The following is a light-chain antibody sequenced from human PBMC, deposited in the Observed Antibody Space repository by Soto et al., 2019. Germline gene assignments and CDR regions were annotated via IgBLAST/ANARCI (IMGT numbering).Light chain of an antibody. J-gene: IGKJ3*01. CDR2: DAS. Sequence: DIVLTQSPATLSLSPGERATLSCRASQSVSRDFAWYQQKPGQAPRLLIYDASNRATGIPARFSGSGSETDFTLTINSLQTEDFAVYYCQHRHNFGPGTKVDVK. CDR1: QSVSRD. CDR3: QHRHN. V-gene: IGKV3-11*01.